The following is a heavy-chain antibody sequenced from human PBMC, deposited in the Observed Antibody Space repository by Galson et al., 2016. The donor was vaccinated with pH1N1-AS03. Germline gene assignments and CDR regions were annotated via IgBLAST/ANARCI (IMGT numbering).Heavy chain of an antibody. CDR2: IIPTYGTS. V-gene: IGHV1-69*13. CDR3: ARRRLDPFRGASGWYFYFYGVDV. CDR1: GDTFSGYG. Sequence: SVKVSCKASGDTFSGYGITWVRQAPGQGLEWMGGIIPTYGTSNYAQKFQGRVTITADESTSTTYMDLSSLRSEDTAVYFCARRRLDPFRGASGWYFYFYGVDVWGQGTTVTVS. D-gene: IGHD6-25*01. J-gene: IGHJ6*02.